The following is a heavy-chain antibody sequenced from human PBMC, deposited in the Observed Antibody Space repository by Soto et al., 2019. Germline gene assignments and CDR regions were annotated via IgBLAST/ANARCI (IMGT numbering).Heavy chain of an antibody. Sequence: SVKVSCKASGTTFSNYAIGWVRQAPGQGLEWMGGIILPFGTPKYAQKFQGRVTITADESTSTAYMELSSLRSEDTAVYYCASTRSRISVDYYYGMDVWGQGTTVTVSS. D-gene: IGHD2-15*01. CDR2: IILPFGTP. V-gene: IGHV1-69*13. CDR3: ASTRSRISVDYYYGMDV. J-gene: IGHJ6*02. CDR1: GTTFSNYA.